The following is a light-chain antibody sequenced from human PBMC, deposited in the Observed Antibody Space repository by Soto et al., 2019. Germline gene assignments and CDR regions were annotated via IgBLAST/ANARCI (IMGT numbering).Light chain of an antibody. CDR2: SNN. CDR1: GSNIGSNT. CDR3: SAWDASLNGVV. V-gene: IGLV1-44*01. Sequence: QSVLTQPPSASGTPGQRVTISCSGSGSNIGSNTVNWYQQLPGTAPKLLIYSNNQRPSGVPDRFSGSKSGTSASLAISGLQSEDEADYYCSAWDASLNGVVFGGGTQLTVL. J-gene: IGLJ7*01.